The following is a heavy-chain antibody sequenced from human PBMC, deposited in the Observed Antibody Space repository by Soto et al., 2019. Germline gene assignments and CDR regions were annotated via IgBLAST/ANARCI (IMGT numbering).Heavy chain of an antibody. J-gene: IGHJ6*02. CDR2: IIPILGIA. V-gene: IGHV1-69*02. Sequence: GASVKVSCKASGGTFSSYTISWVRQAPGQGLEWMGRIIPILGIANYAQKFQGRVTITADKSTSTAYMELSSLRSEDTAVYYCVWRVTAIHYYYYGMDVWGQGTTVTVSS. CDR1: GGTFSSYT. D-gene: IGHD2-21*02. CDR3: VWRVTAIHYYYYGMDV.